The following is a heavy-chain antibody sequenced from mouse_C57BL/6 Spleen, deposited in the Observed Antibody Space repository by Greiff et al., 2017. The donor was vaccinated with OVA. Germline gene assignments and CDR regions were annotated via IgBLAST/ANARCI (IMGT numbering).Heavy chain of an antibody. J-gene: IGHJ2*01. CDR2: IDPETGGT. CDR3: TREGHYYGSRSDYFDY. Sequence: VQLQQSGAGLVRPGASVTLSCKASGYTFTDYEMHWVKQTPVHGLEWIGAIDPETGGTAYNQKFKGKAILTADKSSSTAYMELRSLTSEDSAVYYGTREGHYYGSRSDYFDYWGQGTTLTVSS. CDR1: GYTFTDYE. D-gene: IGHD1-1*01. V-gene: IGHV1-15*01.